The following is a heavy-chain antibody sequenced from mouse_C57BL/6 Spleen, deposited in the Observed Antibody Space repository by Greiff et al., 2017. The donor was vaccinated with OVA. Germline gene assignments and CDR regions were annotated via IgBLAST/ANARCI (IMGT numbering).Heavy chain of an antibody. J-gene: IGHJ1*03. Sequence: QVQLQQSGAELARPGASVKMSCTASGYTFTSYTMHWVKQRPGQGLEWIGYINPSSGYTTYNQKFKDKATLTADKPSSTAYMPLSSLTSEDSAVYYCASPYYGSSYWYFDVWGTGTTVTVSS. CDR2: INPSSGYT. V-gene: IGHV1-4*01. CDR1: GYTFTSYT. CDR3: ASPYYGSSYWYFDV. D-gene: IGHD1-1*01.